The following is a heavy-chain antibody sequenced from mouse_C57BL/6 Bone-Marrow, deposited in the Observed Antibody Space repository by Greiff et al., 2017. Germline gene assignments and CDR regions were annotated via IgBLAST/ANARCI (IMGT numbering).Heavy chain of an antibody. CDR2: INPSDSDT. CDR3: AMGRVASDY. V-gene: IGHV1-74*01. D-gene: IGHD6-1*01. CDR1: GYTFTSYW. J-gene: IGHJ2*01. Sequence: VQLQQSGAELVKPGASVKVSCKASGYTFTSYWMHWVKQRPGQGLEWIGRINPSDSDTNYNQKFKGKATLTVDKSSSTAYMQLSSLTSEDSAVYYCAMGRVASDYWGQGTTLTVSA.